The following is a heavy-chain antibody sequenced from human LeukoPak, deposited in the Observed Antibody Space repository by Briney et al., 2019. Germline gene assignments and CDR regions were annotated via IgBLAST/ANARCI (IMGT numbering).Heavy chain of an antibody. V-gene: IGHV6-1*01. CDR3: ARETWDYFDY. CDR1: GDSVSSNRAS. CDR2: TYYRSKWYN. D-gene: IGHD7-27*01. Sequence: SQTLSLTCAISGDSVSSNRASKWNRIRQSPSRGLEWLGRTYYRSKWYNDYAVSVKSRITINPDTSNNQFSLQLNSVTPEDTAVYYCARETWDYFDYWGQGTLVTVSS. J-gene: IGHJ4*02.